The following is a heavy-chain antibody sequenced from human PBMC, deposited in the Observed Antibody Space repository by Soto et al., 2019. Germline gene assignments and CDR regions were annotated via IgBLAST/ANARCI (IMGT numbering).Heavy chain of an antibody. CDR3: AKVMEGIAAAGTHPFDY. CDR2: ISGSGGST. D-gene: IGHD6-13*01. Sequence: LRLSCAASGFTFSSYAMSWVRQAPGKGLEWVSAISGSGGSTYYADSVKGRFTISRDNSKNTLYLQMNSLRAEDTAVYYCAKVMEGIAAAGTHPFDYWGQGTLVTVSS. CDR1: GFTFSSYA. V-gene: IGHV3-23*01. J-gene: IGHJ4*02.